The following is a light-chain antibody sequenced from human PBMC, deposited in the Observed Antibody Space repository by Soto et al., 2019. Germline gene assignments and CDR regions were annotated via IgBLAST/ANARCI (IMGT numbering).Light chain of an antibody. V-gene: IGKV1-39*01. Sequence: DIQMTQSPSSLSASVGDRVTITCRASQSISSYLNWYQQKPGKAPKLLIYAASSLQSGVPSRFSRSGSGTAFTLTISSLQPEDFATYYCQQSYSTLLTFGPGTKVDIK. J-gene: IGKJ3*01. CDR2: AAS. CDR3: QQSYSTLLT. CDR1: QSISSY.